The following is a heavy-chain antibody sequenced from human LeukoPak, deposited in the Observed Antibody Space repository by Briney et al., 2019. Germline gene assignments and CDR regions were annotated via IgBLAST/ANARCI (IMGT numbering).Heavy chain of an antibody. D-gene: IGHD3-22*01. J-gene: IGHJ4*02. CDR3: ARNDSSGYFDY. CDR1: DYSISSGDY. Sequence: SETLSLTCAVSDYSISSGDYWGWIRQPPGTGLEWIGSAYYSGSTHYSPSLKNRVTISVDTSKNQFSLKLRSVTAADTALYYCARNDSSGYFDYWGQGTRVTVSS. CDR2: AYYSGST. V-gene: IGHV4-38-2*01.